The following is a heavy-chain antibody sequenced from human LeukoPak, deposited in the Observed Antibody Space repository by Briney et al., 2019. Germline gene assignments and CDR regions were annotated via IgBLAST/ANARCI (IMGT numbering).Heavy chain of an antibody. CDR3: AKDTGTNPYYYYYMDV. CDR2: IRYDGSNK. D-gene: IGHD1-14*01. Sequence: GGSLRLSCAASGFTFSSYSMNWVRQAPGKGLEWVAFIRYDGSNKYYADSVKGRFTISRDNSKNTLYLQMNSLRAEDTAVYYCAKDTGTNPYYYYYMDVWGKGTTVTVSS. J-gene: IGHJ6*03. V-gene: IGHV3-30*02. CDR1: GFTFSSYS.